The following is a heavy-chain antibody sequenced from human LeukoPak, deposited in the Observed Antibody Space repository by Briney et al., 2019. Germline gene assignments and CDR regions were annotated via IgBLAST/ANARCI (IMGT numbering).Heavy chain of an antibody. D-gene: IGHD4-17*01. CDR1: GYTFTSYG. CDR2: ISAYNGNT. V-gene: IGHV1-18*01. CDR3: ARGPTVTTAYYYYYMDV. Sequence: GASVKVSCKASGYTFTSYGISWVRQAPGQGLEWMGWISAYNGNTNYAQKLQGRVTMTTDTSTSTAYMEPSSLRSEDTAVYYCARGPTVTTAYYYYYMDVWGKGTTVTISS. J-gene: IGHJ6*03.